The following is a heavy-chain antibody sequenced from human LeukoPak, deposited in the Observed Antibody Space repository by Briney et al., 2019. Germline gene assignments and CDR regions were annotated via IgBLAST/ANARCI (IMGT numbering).Heavy chain of an antibody. CDR1: GFTFSSYG. CDR3: AREAYDILTGWIGGFDY. CDR2: IWYDESNK. D-gene: IGHD3-9*01. V-gene: IGHV3-33*01. J-gene: IGHJ4*02. Sequence: GGSLRLSCAASGFTFSSYGMHWVRQAPGKGLEWVAVIWYDESNKYYADSVKGRFTISRDNSKNTLYLQMNSLRAEDTAVYYCAREAYDILTGWIGGFDYWGQGTLVTVSS.